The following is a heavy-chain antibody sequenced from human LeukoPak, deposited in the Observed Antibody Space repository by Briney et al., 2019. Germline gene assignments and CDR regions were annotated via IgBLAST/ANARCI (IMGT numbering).Heavy chain of an antibody. CDR3: AKESSRPSWYFDL. Sequence: GGSLRLSCAASGFTFSSYAMHWVRQAPGKGLEWVAVISYDGSNKYYADSVKGRFTISRDNSKSTLYLQMNSLRAEDTAVYYCAKESSRPSWYFDLWGRGTLVTVSS. CDR1: GFTFSSYA. V-gene: IGHV3-30*04. D-gene: IGHD6-19*01. CDR2: ISYDGSNK. J-gene: IGHJ2*01.